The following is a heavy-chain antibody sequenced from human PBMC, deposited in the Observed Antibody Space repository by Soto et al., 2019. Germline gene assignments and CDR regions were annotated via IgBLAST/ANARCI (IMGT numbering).Heavy chain of an antibody. Sequence: EVQLLESGGGLVQPGGSLRLSCAASGFTFSSYAMSWVRQAPGKGLEWVSGIRGSGGSTYHADSVKGRFTISRDNSKNTLYLQMNSLRAEDTAVYYCAEDPWGTVTGAFDIWGQGTMVTVSS. V-gene: IGHV3-23*01. D-gene: IGHD4-17*01. CDR3: AEDPWGTVTGAFDI. CDR2: IRGSGGST. J-gene: IGHJ3*02. CDR1: GFTFSSYA.